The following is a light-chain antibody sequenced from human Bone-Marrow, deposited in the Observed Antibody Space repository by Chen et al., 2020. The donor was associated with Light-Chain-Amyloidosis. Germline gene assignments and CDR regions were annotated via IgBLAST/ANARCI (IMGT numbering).Light chain of an antibody. J-gene: IGLJ2*01. V-gene: IGLV3-25*03. CDR1: DLPTKY. CDR3: QSAESGGTYEVI. CDR2: RDT. Sequence: YELTPPPSVSVSPGQTARITCPGDDLPTKYAYGYKQKPGQGPVLVLQRDTERPSVVSERFSCSSCVATTTVNISGVKAEDESDDHCQSAESGGTYEVIFGGGTMMDVL.